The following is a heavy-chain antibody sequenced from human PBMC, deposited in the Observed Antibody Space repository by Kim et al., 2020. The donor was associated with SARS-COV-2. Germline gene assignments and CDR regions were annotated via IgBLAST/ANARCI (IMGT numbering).Heavy chain of an antibody. CDR2: IYYSGST. CDR1: GGSISSYY. J-gene: IGHJ6*02. Sequence: SETLSLTCTVSGGSISSYYWSWIRQPPGKGLEWIGYIYYSGSTNYNPSLKSRVTISVETSKNQFSLKLSSVTTADTAVYYCARGYDFWSGTYLYGMDVWGQGTTVTVSS. CDR3: ARGYDFWSGTYLYGMDV. D-gene: IGHD3-3*01. V-gene: IGHV4-59*13.